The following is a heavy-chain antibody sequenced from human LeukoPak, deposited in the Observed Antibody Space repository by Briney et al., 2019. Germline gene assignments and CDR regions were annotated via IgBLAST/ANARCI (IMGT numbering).Heavy chain of an antibody. CDR2: MNPNSGDT. CDR3: ASARYSGHEPFDF. CDR1: VYTFTNFY. V-gene: IGHV1-2*02. D-gene: IGHD5-12*01. J-gene: IGHJ4*02. Sequence: GASVKVSCKASVYTFTNFYIHWVRQAPGQGLEWMGWMNPNSGDTSYAREFQDRVTMTRDTSLSTAYMELRSLTSDDTAIYCASARYSGHEPFDFWGQGTLVTVST.